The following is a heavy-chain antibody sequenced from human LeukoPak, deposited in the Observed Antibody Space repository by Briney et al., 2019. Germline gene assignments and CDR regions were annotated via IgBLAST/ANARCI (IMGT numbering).Heavy chain of an antibody. CDR1: GYSISSGYY. Sequence: SETLSLTCAVSGYSISSGYYWGWIRQPPGTGLEWIGYIYYSGSTNYNPSLKSRVTISVDTSKNQFSLKLSSVTAADTAVYYCARVDPYSSGWKNAFDIWGQGTMVTVSS. D-gene: IGHD6-19*01. J-gene: IGHJ3*02. CDR2: IYYSGST. CDR3: ARVDPYSSGWKNAFDI. V-gene: IGHV4-61*01.